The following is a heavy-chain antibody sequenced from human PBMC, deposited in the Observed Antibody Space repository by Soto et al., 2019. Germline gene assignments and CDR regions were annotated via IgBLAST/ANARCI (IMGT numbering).Heavy chain of an antibody. J-gene: IGHJ4*02. CDR1: GFALSTSGVG. CDR2: IYWDDDK. Sequence: QITLKESGPTLVKPTQTLTLTCTFSGFALSTSGVGVGWIRQPPGKALECLALIYWDDDKRYSPSLKSRLSVTKDTSKTQVVLTMTNMDPVDTGTYYCAHRLCDTSCYWDVGFFDYWGRGTLVTVSS. D-gene: IGHD2-15*01. V-gene: IGHV2-5*02. CDR3: AHRLCDTSCYWDVGFFDY.